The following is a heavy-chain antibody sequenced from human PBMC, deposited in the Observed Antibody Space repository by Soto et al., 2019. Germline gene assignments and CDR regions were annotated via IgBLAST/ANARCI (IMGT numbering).Heavy chain of an antibody. CDR2: IIPIFGTA. J-gene: IGHJ3*02. V-gene: IGHV1-69*13. Sequence: ASVKVSCKASGDTFSSYAISWVRQAPGQGLEWMGGIIPIFGTANYAQKFQGRVTITADESTSTAYMELSSLRSEDTAVYYCARVLVGATRGAFDIWGQGTMVTVSS. CDR1: GDTFSSYA. D-gene: IGHD1-26*01. CDR3: ARVLVGATRGAFDI.